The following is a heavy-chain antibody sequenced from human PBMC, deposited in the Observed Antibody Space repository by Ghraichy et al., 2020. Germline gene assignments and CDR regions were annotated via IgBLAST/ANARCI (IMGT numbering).Heavy chain of an antibody. V-gene: IGHV1-2*02. Sequence: ASVQVSCKASGYTFTGYYMYWVRQAPGQGLEWMGWINPNSGGTNYAQKFQGRVTMTRDTSISTAYMELSSLRSDDTAVYYCARDYVILTGNYVGMDVWGQGTTVTVSS. CDR1: GYTFTGYY. D-gene: IGHD3-9*01. CDR3: ARDYVILTGNYVGMDV. J-gene: IGHJ6*02. CDR2: INPNSGGT.